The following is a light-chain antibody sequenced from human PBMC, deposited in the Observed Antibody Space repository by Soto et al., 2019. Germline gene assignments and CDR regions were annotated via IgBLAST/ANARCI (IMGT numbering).Light chain of an antibody. J-gene: IGLJ2*01. V-gene: IGLV1-40*01. CDR1: SSNIGATYG. CDR2: GST. Sequence: QSALTQPPSVSGAPGQRVTISCTGSSSNIGATYGVHWYQQVPGTAPKLLIYGSTNRPSGVPDRFSGSKSGTSASLAITGLQAEDEADYYCQSYDSSLSGVLFGGGTQLTVL. CDR3: QSYDSSLSGVL.